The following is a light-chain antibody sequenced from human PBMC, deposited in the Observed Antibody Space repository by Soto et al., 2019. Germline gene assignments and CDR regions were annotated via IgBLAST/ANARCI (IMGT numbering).Light chain of an antibody. V-gene: IGKV3-20*01. CDR2: GAS. J-gene: IGKJ2*01. Sequence: EIVLTQSPGTLSLSPGERATLSCRASQSVSSSYLAWYQQKPGQAPRLLIYGASGRATGIPDRFSGSGSGTDSTLTISRLEPEDFAVYYCQQYGSSPGYTFGQGTKLEIK. CDR3: QQYGSSPGYT. CDR1: QSVSSSY.